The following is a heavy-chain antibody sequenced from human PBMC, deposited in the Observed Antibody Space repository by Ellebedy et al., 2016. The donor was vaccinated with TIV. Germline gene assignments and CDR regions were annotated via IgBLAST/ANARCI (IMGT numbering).Heavy chain of an antibody. J-gene: IGHJ4*02. CDR3: ARDKGTRYSDN. CDR2: LTSDGSST. V-gene: IGHV3-74*01. CDR1: GFTFSSYW. Sequence: GESLKISCVASGFTFSSYWMHWVRQAPGKGLVWVSRLTSDGSSTSYADSVKGRFTISRDNAKNTLYLQMNSLRAEDTAVYYCARDKGTRYSDNWGQGALVTVSS. D-gene: IGHD1-1*01.